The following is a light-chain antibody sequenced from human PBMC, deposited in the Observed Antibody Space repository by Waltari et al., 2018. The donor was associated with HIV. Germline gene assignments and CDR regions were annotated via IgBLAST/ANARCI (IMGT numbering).Light chain of an antibody. CDR2: WAS. V-gene: IGKV4-1*01. CDR3: QQYFITPPK. CDR1: QTIIYSSKNKNY. J-gene: IGKJ1*01. Sequence: IVMTQSPDSLALSLRERARIHCMSSQTIIYSSKNKNYLAWYQHKPGQAPKLLVFWASTRDSAVPYRINGSGSRTNSSLNISSLKSEDVCIYFCQQYFITPPKFGQGTKVEIK.